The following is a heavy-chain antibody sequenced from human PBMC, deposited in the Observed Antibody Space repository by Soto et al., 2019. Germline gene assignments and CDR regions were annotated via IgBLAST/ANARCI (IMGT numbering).Heavy chain of an antibody. Sequence: PGGSLRLSCAASGFRFSSYAMNWVRQAPGKGLEWVSVISGSGGSPYYADSVKGRFTISRDNSKSTLFLQMNSLRAEDTAVYYCAKDYYGDFWSFDYWGQGTLVTVSS. J-gene: IGHJ4*02. V-gene: IGHV3-23*01. CDR2: ISGSGGSP. CDR3: AKDYYGDFWSFDY. CDR1: GFRFSSYA. D-gene: IGHD4-17*01.